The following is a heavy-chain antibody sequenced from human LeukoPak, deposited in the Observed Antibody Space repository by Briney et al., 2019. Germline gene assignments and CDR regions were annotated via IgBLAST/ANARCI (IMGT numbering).Heavy chain of an antibody. D-gene: IGHD2-2*01. CDR3: ARGYCSSTSCFLDY. CDR2: IIPVFGTA. V-gene: IGHV1-69*05. J-gene: IGHJ4*02. Sequence: SLKVSCKASGATFTTYAIIWVRQAPGQGLEWMGGIIPVFGTANYAQRFQGRVTITTDESTSTAYMELTSLRSEDTAVYYCARGYCSSTSCFLDYWGQGTLVTVSS. CDR1: GATFTTYA.